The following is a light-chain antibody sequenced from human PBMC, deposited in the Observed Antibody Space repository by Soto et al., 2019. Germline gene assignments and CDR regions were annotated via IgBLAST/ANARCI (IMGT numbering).Light chain of an antibody. CDR1: QSTSSY. CDR3: QQYIRWPLT. V-gene: IGKV3-15*01. J-gene: IGKJ4*01. CDR2: GAS. Sequence: EIVLTQSPATLSLSPGERATLSCKTSQSTSSYLAWYQQKPGQAPSLLIYGASTRATGTPARFSGSGSGTEFTLTISSLQSEDFAVYYCQQYIRWPLTFGGGTKVDIK.